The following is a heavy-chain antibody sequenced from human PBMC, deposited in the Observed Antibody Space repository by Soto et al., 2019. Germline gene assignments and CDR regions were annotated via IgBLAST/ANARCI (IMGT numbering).Heavy chain of an antibody. CDR1: GYTFTSYG. J-gene: IGHJ5*01. D-gene: IGHD6-19*01. V-gene: IGHV1-18*01. CDR2: ISAYNGKT. Sequence: QVQLVQSGAEVKKPGASVKVSCKASGYTFTSYGISWVRQAPGQGLEWMGWISAYNGKTNYAQKLQGRVTMTTDTSTSIAYMELRSLRSHDTAVYYCAGGRSATAVAGTDWFESWSQGTLVTVSS. CDR3: AGGRSATAVAGTDWFES.